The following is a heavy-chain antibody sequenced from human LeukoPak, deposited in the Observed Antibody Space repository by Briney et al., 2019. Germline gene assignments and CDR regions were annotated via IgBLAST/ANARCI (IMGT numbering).Heavy chain of an antibody. Sequence: GESLKISCKGSGYSFTSYWIGWVRQMPGKGLEWMGIIYPGDSDTRYSPSFQGQVTISADKSISTAYLQWSSLKASDTAMYYCARLSDCSSTCCYGTLDYWGQGTLVTVSS. CDR1: GYSFTSYW. D-gene: IGHD2-2*01. J-gene: IGHJ4*02. V-gene: IGHV5-51*01. CDR2: IYPGDSDT. CDR3: ARLSDCSSTCCYGTLDY.